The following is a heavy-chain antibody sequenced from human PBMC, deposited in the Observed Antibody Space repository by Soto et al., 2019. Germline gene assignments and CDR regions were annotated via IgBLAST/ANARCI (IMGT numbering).Heavy chain of an antibody. D-gene: IGHD1-20*01. CDR3: ARYSNNWFQTEGMDV. J-gene: IGHJ6*02. Sequence: PSETLSLTCTASVDSISTYYWSWIRRPAGKGLEWIGRIDASGNTNYNPSLKSRVTMSADTSKKQFSLKLTSVTAADTAVYYCARYSNNWFQTEGMDVWGQGTTVTVSS. CDR1: VDSISTYY. CDR2: IDASGNT. V-gene: IGHV4-4*07.